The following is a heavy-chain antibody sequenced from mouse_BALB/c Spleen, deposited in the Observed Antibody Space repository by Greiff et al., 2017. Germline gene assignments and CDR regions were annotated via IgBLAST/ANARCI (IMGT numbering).Heavy chain of an antibody. Sequence: EVMLVESGGGLVQPGGSRKLSCAASGFTFSSFGMHWVRQAPEKGLEWVAYISSGSSTIYYADTVKGRFTISRDNPKNTLFLQMTSLRSEDTAMYYCAREGETWDYGWLAYWGQGTLVTVSA. V-gene: IGHV5-17*02. J-gene: IGHJ3*01. CDR1: GFTFSSFG. D-gene: IGHD2-4*01. CDR3: AREGETWDYGWLAY. CDR2: ISSGSSTI.